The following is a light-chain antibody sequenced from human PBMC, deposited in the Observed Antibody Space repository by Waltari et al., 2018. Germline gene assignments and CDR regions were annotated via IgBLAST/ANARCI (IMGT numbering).Light chain of an antibody. CDR3: MQALQTPRT. Sequence: DIVMTQSPLSLPVPPGEPASISCRSSQSLLHSIGYNYLDWYLQKPGQSPQLLIYLGSNRASGVPDRFSGSGSGTDFTLKISRVEAEDVGVYYCMQALQTPRTFGQGTRLEIK. CDR1: QSLLHSIGYNY. CDR2: LGS. V-gene: IGKV2-28*01. J-gene: IGKJ5*01.